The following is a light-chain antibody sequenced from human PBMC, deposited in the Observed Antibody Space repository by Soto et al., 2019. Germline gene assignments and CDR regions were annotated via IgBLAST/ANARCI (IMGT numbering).Light chain of an antibody. V-gene: IGLV2-8*01. Sequence: QSALTQPPSASGSPGQSVTISCTGTSSDVGGYNYVSWYQQHPGKAPKLMIYEVSTRPSGVPDRFSGSKSGNTASLTVSGLQAEDEAGYYCSSYAGSNNVVFGGGTKVTVL. CDR1: SSDVGGYNY. CDR3: SSYAGSNNVV. J-gene: IGLJ3*02. CDR2: EVS.